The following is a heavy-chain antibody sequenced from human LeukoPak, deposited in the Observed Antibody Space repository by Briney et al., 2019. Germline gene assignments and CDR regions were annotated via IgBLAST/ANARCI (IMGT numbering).Heavy chain of an antibody. Sequence: GGSLRLSCAASGFTFSSYAMSWVRQAPGKGLEWVSAISGSGGSTYYADSVKGRFTISRDNSKNTLYLQMNSLRAEDTAVYYCAKDPYYYDSSGYYPEDYWGQGTLVTVSS. CDR2: ISGSGGST. J-gene: IGHJ4*02. V-gene: IGHV3-23*01. CDR3: AKDPYYYDSSGYYPEDY. D-gene: IGHD3-22*01. CDR1: GFTFSSYA.